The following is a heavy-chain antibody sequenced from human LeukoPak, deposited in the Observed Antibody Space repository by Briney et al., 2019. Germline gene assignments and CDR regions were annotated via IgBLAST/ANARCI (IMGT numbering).Heavy chain of an antibody. V-gene: IGHV3-21*01. CDR3: AREWELEALPFDY. Sequence: PGGSLRLSCAASGFTFSSYSMNWVRQAPGKGLEWVSSISSSSSYIYYADSVKGRFTISRDNAKNSLYLQMNSLRAEDTAVYYCAREWELEALPFDYWGQGTLVTVSS. CDR2: ISSSSSYI. J-gene: IGHJ4*02. CDR1: GFTFSSYS. D-gene: IGHD1-26*01.